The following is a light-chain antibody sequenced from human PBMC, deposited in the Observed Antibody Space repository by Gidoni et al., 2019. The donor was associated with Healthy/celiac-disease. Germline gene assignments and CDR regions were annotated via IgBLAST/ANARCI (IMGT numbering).Light chain of an antibody. CDR2: GAS. CDR1: QSVSSN. J-gene: IGKJ4*01. V-gene: IGKV3-15*01. CDR3: QQYNNWPSLT. Sequence: EKVMTQSSATLSVSPGERATLSCRASQSVSSNLAWYQQKPGQAPRLIIYGASTRVTGIPARFSGSGSGTEFALTISSLQSEDFAVYYCQQYNNWPSLTFGGGTKVEIK.